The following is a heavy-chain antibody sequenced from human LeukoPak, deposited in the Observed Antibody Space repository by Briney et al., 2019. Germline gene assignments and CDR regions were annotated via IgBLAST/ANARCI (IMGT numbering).Heavy chain of an antibody. J-gene: IGHJ4*02. CDR1: GGSFSGYY. D-gene: IGHD5-18*01. CDR3: ARRRRTAMVKGGFDY. Sequence: SETLSLTCAVYGGSFSGYYWSWIRQPPEKGLEWIGEINHSGSTNYNPSLKSRVTISVDTTKNQFSLKLSSVTAADTAVYYCARRRRTAMVKGGFDYWGQGTLVTVSS. V-gene: IGHV4-34*01. CDR2: INHSGST.